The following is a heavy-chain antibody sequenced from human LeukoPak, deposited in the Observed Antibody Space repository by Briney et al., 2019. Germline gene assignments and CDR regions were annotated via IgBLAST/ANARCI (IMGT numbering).Heavy chain of an antibody. Sequence: PGGSLRLSCAASGFTVSSNYMTWVRQAPGKGLERVSVIHKNAITYYADPVKGRFTISRDNSKNMLYLQMNSLRAEDTAVYYCARSLRVRGVPDYMDVWGKGTTVTISS. D-gene: IGHD3-10*01. J-gene: IGHJ6*03. CDR2: IHKNAIT. CDR1: GFTVSSNY. CDR3: ARSLRVRGVPDYMDV. V-gene: IGHV3-53*01.